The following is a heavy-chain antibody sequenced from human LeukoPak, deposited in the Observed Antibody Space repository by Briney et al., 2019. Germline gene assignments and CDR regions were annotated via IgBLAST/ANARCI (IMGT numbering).Heavy chain of an antibody. V-gene: IGHV1-2*04. CDR1: GYTFTSYD. J-gene: IGHJ4*02. CDR3: ARESPTYGDYLFDY. Sequence: GASVKVSCKASGYTFTSYDINWVRQATGQGLEWMGWINPNSGGTNYAQKFQGWVTMTRDTSISTAYMELSRLRSDDTAVYYCARESPTYGDYLFDYWGQGTLVTVSS. CDR2: INPNSGGT. D-gene: IGHD4-17*01.